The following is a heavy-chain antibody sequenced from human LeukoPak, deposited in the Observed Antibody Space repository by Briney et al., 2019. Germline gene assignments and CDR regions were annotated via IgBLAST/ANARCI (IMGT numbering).Heavy chain of an antibody. CDR2: ISYDGSNK. CDR1: GFTFSSYA. Sequence: GRSLRLSCAASGFTFSSYAMHWVRQAPGKGLEWVAVISYDGSNKYYADSVKGRFTISRDNSKNTLHLQMNSLRAEDTAVYYCARRGYCSGGSCSVGYYYGMDVWGQGTAVTVSS. D-gene: IGHD2-15*01. V-gene: IGHV3-30-3*01. J-gene: IGHJ6*02. CDR3: ARRGYCSGGSCSVGYYYGMDV.